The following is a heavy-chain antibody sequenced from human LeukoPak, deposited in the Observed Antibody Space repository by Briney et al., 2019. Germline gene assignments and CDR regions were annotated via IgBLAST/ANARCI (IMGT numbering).Heavy chain of an antibody. Sequence: GGSLRFPCAASGFTFSSYGMHWVRQAPGKGLEWVAVIWYDGSNKYYADSVKGRFTISRDNSKNTLYLQMNSLRAEDTAVYYCAREEYSYGYAFYYWGQGTLVTVSS. CDR3: AREEYSYGYAFYY. CDR1: GFTFSSYG. J-gene: IGHJ4*02. CDR2: IWYDGSNK. V-gene: IGHV3-33*01. D-gene: IGHD5-18*01.